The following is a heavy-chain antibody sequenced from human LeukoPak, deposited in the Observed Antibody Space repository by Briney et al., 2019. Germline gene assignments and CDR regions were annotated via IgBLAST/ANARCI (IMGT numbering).Heavy chain of an antibody. J-gene: IGHJ4*02. CDR2: ISGSGGST. CDR1: GFTFSSYA. V-gene: IGHV3-23*01. D-gene: IGHD6-19*01. CDR3: AKAHPTEGYSCGWYRSMMDY. Sequence: PVGSLRLSCAASGFTFSSYAMSWVRQAPGKGLEWVSAISGSGGSTYYADSVEGRFTISRDNSKNTLYLQMNSLRAEDTAVYYCAKAHPTEGYSCGWYRSMMDYWSQGTLVTVSS.